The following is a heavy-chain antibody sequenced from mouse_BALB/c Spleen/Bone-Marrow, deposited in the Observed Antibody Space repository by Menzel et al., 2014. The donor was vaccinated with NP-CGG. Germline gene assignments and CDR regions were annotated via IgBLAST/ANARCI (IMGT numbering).Heavy chain of an antibody. CDR1: GYTFTSFY. J-gene: IGHJ2*01. V-gene: IGHV1S81*02. CDR2: INPSNGGT. Sequence: QVQLQQSGAELVKPGASVKLSCEASGYTFTSFYMYWVKQRPGQGLEWIGGINPSNGGTNFNEKFKSKATLTLDKSSSPASMQLSSLTSEASAVYYCTRGSYGISQYYFDCCGQGATRTISS. CDR3: TRGSYGISQYYFDC. D-gene: IGHD1-1*01.